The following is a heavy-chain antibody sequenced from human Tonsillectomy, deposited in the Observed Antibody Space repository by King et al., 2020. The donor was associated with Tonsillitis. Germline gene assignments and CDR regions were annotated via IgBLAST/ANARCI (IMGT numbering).Heavy chain of an antibody. CDR2: ISERSST. D-gene: IGHD1-26*01. CDR3: ARGLLGAASRAVYVDL. CDR1: GFTFSSHW. J-gene: IGHJ4*02. V-gene: IGHV3-74*01. Sequence: EVQLVESGGGLVQPGGSLRLSCAASGFTFSSHWMHWVRQAPGKGLVWVSRISERSSTDYADTVKGRFTISRDNAKNTVYLQMNSLRGEATAVYYCARGLLGAASRAVYVDLWGQGTLVTVSS.